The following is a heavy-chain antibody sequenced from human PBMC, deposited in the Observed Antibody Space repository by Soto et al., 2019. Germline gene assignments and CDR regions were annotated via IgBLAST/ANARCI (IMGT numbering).Heavy chain of an antibody. CDR3: ARGSVGSNFDY. V-gene: IGHV3-74*03. CDR1: GITFISYW. D-gene: IGHD1-26*01. J-gene: IGHJ4*02. Sequence: EGQLVESGGGLVQPGGSLRLSCAASGITFISYWMHWVRQVPGKGLVWVAHIKSDGSTTTYADSVKGRFTISRDNARSTPDLQMNGLRAEDTAVYYCARGSVGSNFDYWGQGTLVTVSS. CDR2: IKSDGSTT.